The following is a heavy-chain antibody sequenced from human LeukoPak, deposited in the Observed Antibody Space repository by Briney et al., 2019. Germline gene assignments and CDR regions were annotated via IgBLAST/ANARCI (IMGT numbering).Heavy chain of an antibody. Sequence: GGSLRLSCAASGFALSSHWMTWVRQVPGRGPEWVANVNRDGSETYYLDSVKGRFTISKDNAKNLLYLQMNSLRAEDTALYHCARNNGMDVWGQGATVIVSS. V-gene: IGHV3-7*03. CDR2: VNRDGSET. CDR1: GFALSSHW. CDR3: ARNNGMDV. J-gene: IGHJ6*02.